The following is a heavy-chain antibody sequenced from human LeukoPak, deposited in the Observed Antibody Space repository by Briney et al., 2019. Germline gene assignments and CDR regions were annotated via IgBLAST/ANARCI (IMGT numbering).Heavy chain of an antibody. D-gene: IGHD3-10*01. CDR2: INTNTGNP. CDR1: GYTFTTYA. V-gene: IGHV7-4-1*02. J-gene: IGHJ5*02. Sequence: ASVKVSCKASGYTFTTYAMNWVRQAPGQGLEWMGWINTNTGNPTYAQGFTGRFVFSLDTSVSTAYLQISSLKAEDTAVYYCASSIIWFGELSSANWFDPWGQGTLVTVSS. CDR3: ASSIIWFGELSSANWFDP.